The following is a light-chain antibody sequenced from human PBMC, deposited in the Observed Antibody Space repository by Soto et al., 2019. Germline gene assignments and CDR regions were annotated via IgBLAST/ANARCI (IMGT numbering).Light chain of an antibody. CDR2: PAS. Sequence: DIQMTQSPSSLSASVGDRVTITCRASQDISNFLAWYQQKPGKVTKLLIYPASTLQSGVPSRFSGSGSGTDFTLTITSLQSEDFATYYCQKYKDAPFTFGPGTKVDV. CDR1: QDISNF. CDR3: QKYKDAPFT. J-gene: IGKJ3*01. V-gene: IGKV1-27*01.